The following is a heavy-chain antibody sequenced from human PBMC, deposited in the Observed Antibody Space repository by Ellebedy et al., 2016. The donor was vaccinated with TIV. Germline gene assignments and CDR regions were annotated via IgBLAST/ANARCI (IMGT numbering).Heavy chain of an antibody. J-gene: IGHJ4*02. V-gene: IGHV1-18*01. CDR1: GYTFPSYG. Sequence: ASVKVSXXASGYTFPSYGISWVRQAPGQGLEWMGWISAYNGNTNYAQKFQGRVTMTRDTSTSTVYMELSSLRSEDTAVYYCARVNYGDYVEVDYWGQGTLVTVSS. CDR3: ARVNYGDYVEVDY. D-gene: IGHD4-17*01. CDR2: ISAYNGNT.